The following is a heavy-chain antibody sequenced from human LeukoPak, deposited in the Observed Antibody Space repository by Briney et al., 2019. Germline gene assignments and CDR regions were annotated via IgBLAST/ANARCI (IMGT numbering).Heavy chain of an antibody. CDR3: ARRLAVAGRGYYGMDV. V-gene: IGHV5-51*01. CDR1: GYKFNAYW. Sequence: GESLKISCKGSGYKFNAYWIAWVRQMPGKGLEWMGNIYPGDSDTRYSPPFQGQVTISADKSINTAYLQWSSLKASDSAMYYCARRLAVAGRGYYGMDVWGQGTTVTVSS. CDR2: IYPGDSDT. D-gene: IGHD6-19*01. J-gene: IGHJ6*02.